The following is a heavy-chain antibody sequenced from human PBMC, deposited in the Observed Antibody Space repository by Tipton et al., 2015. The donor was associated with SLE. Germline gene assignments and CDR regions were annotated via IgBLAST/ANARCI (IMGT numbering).Heavy chain of an antibody. J-gene: IGHJ4*02. Sequence: TLSLTCTVSGGSISSYYWSWIRQPPGRGLEWIGYIYYSGSTNYNPSLKSRVTISVDTSKNQFSLKLSSVTAADTAVYYCARWAGPTVNFDYWGQGTLVTAPS. CDR2: IYYSGST. CDR1: GGSISSYY. D-gene: IGHD4-11*01. CDR3: ARWAGPTVNFDY. V-gene: IGHV4-59*01.